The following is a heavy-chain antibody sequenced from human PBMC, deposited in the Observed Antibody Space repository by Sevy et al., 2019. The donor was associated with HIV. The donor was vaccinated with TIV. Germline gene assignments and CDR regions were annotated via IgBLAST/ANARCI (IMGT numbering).Heavy chain of an antibody. V-gene: IGHV1-24*01. CDR2: FDPEDGET. CDR3: AARIAARRSRGGLFDY. Sequence: ASVKVSCKVSGYTLTELSMHWVRQAPGKGLEWMGGFDPEDGETIYAQKFQGRVTMTEVTSTGTASMGLRSLRSEDTGLYYCAARIAARRSRGGLFDYWGQGTLVTVSS. CDR1: GYTLTELS. J-gene: IGHJ4*02. D-gene: IGHD6-6*01.